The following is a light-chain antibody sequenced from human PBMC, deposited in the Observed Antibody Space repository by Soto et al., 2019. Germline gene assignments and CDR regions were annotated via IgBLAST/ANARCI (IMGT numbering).Light chain of an antibody. CDR3: LQGTHWPWT. CDR1: QSLVYSDGNTY. V-gene: IGKV2-30*01. Sequence: DVVMTQSPLSLPVTLGQAASISCRSSQSLVYSDGNTYLSWFQQRPGQSPRRLIYKVSNRDSGVPDRFSGSGSGADFTLKISRVEAEDVGLYYCLQGTHWPWTFGQGTKVEI. CDR2: KVS. J-gene: IGKJ1*01.